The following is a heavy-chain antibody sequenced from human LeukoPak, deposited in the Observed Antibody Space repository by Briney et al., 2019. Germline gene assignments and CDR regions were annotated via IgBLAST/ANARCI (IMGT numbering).Heavy chain of an antibody. V-gene: IGHV3-64*01. D-gene: IGHD2-2*01. CDR1: GFPFSNYA. Sequence: GGSLRLSCAASGFPFSNYAMQWVRQAPGKGLEYVSGISSNGGTTVYANSVKGRFTISRDNSKNTLYLQMNSLRAEDTAVYYCAKFEPDAIVVVPAANYWGQGTLVTVSS. J-gene: IGHJ4*02. CDR3: AKFEPDAIVVVPAANY. CDR2: ISSNGGTT.